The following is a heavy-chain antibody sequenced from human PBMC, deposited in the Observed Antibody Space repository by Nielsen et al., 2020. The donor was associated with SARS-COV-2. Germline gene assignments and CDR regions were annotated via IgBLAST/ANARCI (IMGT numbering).Heavy chain of an antibody. CDR1: GFTFSSYW. V-gene: IGHV3-7*01. Sequence: GGSLKLSCAASGFTFSSYWMSWVRQAPGKGLEWVANIKQDGSEKYYVDSVKGRFTISRDNAKNSLYLQMNSLRAEDTAVYYCARDTVSTYYYDSSGYFRYWGQGTLVTVSS. J-gene: IGHJ4*02. CDR3: ARDTVSTYYYDSSGYFRY. D-gene: IGHD3-22*01. CDR2: IKQDGSEK.